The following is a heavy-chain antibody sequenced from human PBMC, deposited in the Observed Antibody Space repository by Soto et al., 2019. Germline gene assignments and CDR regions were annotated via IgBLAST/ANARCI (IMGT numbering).Heavy chain of an antibody. V-gene: IGHV1-2*02. J-gene: IGHJ6*02. CDR2: INPNSGGT. D-gene: IGHD5-18*01. Sequence: GASVKVSCKASGYTFTGYYMPWVRQAPGQGLEWMGWINPNSGGTNYAQKFQGRVTMTRDTSISTAYMELSRLRSDDTAVYYCAREEYSYGSIGPGGYYYGMDAWGQGTTVTVSS. CDR3: AREEYSYGSIGPGGYYYGMDA. CDR1: GYTFTGYY.